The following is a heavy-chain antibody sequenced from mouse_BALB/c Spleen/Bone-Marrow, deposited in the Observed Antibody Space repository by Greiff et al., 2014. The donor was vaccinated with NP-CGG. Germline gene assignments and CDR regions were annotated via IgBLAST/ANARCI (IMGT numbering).Heavy chain of an antibody. V-gene: IGHV1-82*01. J-gene: IGHJ2*01. Sequence: VQLQQSGPELVKPGASVKISCKASGYAFSSSWMNWMKQRPGQGLEWIGRIYPGDGDTNYNGKFKGKATLTADKSSSTAYMQLSSLTSVDSAVYFCARNSYYGSSYNYFDYWGQGTTLTVSS. CDR1: GYAFSSSW. CDR3: ARNSYYGSSYNYFDY. CDR2: IYPGDGDT. D-gene: IGHD1-1*01.